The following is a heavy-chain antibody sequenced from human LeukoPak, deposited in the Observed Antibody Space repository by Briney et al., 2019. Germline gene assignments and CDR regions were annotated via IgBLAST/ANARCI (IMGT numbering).Heavy chain of an antibody. J-gene: IGHJ6*02. Sequence: PGGSLRLSCAASGFTFSDYYMSWIRQAPGKGLEGGSYIIRSGSTIYYADSVKGRFTISRDKAKTSLYLQMNSLRAEDTAVYYWARGRTNGAPYYSGMDVWGQGTTVTVSS. CDR1: GFTFSDYY. D-gene: IGHD1-1*01. CDR3: ARGRTNGAPYYSGMDV. CDR2: IIRSGSTI. V-gene: IGHV3-11*01.